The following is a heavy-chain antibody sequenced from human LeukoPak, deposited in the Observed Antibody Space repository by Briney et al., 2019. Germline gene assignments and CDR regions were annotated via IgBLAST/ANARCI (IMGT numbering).Heavy chain of an antibody. Sequence: GGPLRLSCAASGFVFSNSWMGWVRLAPGKGLEWVANIKEDGSETYYVDSVKGRFTISRDNAKNSLDLQMNSLRDEDTAVYYCARRKEVQTTFDYWGQGTLVTVSS. D-gene: IGHD4/OR15-4a*01. J-gene: IGHJ4*02. CDR1: GFVFSNSW. CDR3: ARRKEVQTTFDY. CDR2: IKEDGSET. V-gene: IGHV3-7*01.